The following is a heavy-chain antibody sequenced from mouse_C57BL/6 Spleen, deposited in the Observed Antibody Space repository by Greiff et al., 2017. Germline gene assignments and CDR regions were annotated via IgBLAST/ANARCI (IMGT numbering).Heavy chain of an antibody. D-gene: IGHD2-5*01. CDR1: GYTFTSYW. CDR3: ARGSNPFAY. J-gene: IGHJ3*01. CDR2: IDPSDSYT. Sequence: VQLQQSGAELVKPGASVKLSCKASGYTFTSYWMQWVKQRPGQGLEWIGEIDPSDSYTNYNQKFKGKATLTVDTSSSTAYMQLSSLTSEDSAVYYCARGSNPFAYWGQGTLVTVSA. V-gene: IGHV1-50*01.